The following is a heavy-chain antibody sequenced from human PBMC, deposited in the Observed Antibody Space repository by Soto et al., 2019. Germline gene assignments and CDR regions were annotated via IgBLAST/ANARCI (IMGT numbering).Heavy chain of an antibody. CDR3: AVRTGQLAIISEFDGDWFFEV. D-gene: IGHD2-2*01. CDR1: GYTFTDYY. Sequence: QEQLVQSGAEVKKPGASLKVSCKASGYTFTDYYIHWVRQAPGQGLEWVGWINPDRGGTNLAQRFKGRVTMTSDTSINTAYMELSSLRSDDTAVYYCAVRTGQLAIISEFDGDWFFEVWGRGTLVTVSS. V-gene: IGHV1-2*02. CDR2: INPDRGGT. J-gene: IGHJ2*01.